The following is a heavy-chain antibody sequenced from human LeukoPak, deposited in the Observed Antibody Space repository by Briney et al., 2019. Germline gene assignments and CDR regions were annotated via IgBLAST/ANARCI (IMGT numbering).Heavy chain of an antibody. J-gene: IGHJ6*03. CDR2: ITGSGGNK. CDR1: GFTFSRYS. Sequence: GGSLRLSCAASGFTFSRYSMAWVRQAPGKGLEWVSTITGSGGNKYYGDSVKGRFTISRDNSENTLYLQMNSLRGEDTAVYYCARDGYSGSYYRLYYFFMDVWGKGTTVTVSS. D-gene: IGHD1-26*01. CDR3: ARDGYSGSYYRLYYFFMDV. V-gene: IGHV3-23*01.